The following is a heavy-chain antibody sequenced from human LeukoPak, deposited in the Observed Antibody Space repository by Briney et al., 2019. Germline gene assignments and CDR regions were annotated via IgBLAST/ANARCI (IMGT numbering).Heavy chain of an antibody. CDR1: GGSLSGYY. CDR3: ARSGGNSAVLYDY. Sequence: SETLSLTCAVYGGSLSGYYWSWIRQSPGKGLEWIGEINDSGSTNYNPSLKSRVTISLDTSKNQFSLKLSSVTAADTAVYYCARSGGNSAVLYDYWGQGTLVTVSS. D-gene: IGHD4-23*01. V-gene: IGHV4-34*01. CDR2: INDSGST. J-gene: IGHJ4*02.